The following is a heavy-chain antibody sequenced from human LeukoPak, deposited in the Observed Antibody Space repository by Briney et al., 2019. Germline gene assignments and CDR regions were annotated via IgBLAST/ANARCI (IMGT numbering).Heavy chain of an antibody. CDR1: GYTFTIYA. CDR2: INAGNGNT. J-gene: IGHJ4*02. CDR3: ASSHGYTDIDY. V-gene: IGHV1-3*01. D-gene: IGHD6-13*01. Sequence: ASVTVSFTASGYTFTIYAMHWVRQAPGQRLEWMGWINAGNGNTKYSQKFQGRVTITRDTSASTAYMELSSLRSEDTAVYYCASSHGYTDIDYWGQGTLVTVSS.